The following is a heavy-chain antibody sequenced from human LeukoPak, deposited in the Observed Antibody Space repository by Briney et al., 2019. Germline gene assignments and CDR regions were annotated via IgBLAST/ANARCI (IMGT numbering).Heavy chain of an antibody. CDR2: INPSGGST. CDR3: ARGDYYDSSGYPWDY. V-gene: IGHV1-46*01. D-gene: IGHD3-22*01. CDR1: GYTFTGYY. Sequence: GASVKVSCKASGYTFTGYYMHWVRQAPGQGLEWMGIINPSGGSTSYAQKFQGRVTMTRDMSTSTVYMELSSLRSEDTAVYYCARGDYYDSSGYPWDYWGQGTLVTVSS. J-gene: IGHJ4*02.